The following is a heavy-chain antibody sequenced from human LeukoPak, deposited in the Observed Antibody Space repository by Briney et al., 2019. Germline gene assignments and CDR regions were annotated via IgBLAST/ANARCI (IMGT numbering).Heavy chain of an antibody. Sequence: SETLSLTCTVSGATIISGGYHWNWIRQHPEKGLEYIGYIYYSGFTSYNPSLKGRVTISVDTSKNQFPLTVSSVTAADTAVYFCARSLAAADPNWFDPWGQGTLVTVSS. CDR1: GATIISGGYH. CDR2: IYYSGFT. V-gene: IGHV4-31*03. J-gene: IGHJ5*02. D-gene: IGHD6-13*01. CDR3: ARSLAAADPNWFDP.